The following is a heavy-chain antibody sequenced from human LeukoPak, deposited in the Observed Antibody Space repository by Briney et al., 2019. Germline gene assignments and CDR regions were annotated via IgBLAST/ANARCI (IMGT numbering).Heavy chain of an antibody. CDR1: GGSFSGYY. D-gene: IGHD3-3*01. J-gene: IGHJ4*02. Sequence: SETLSLTCAVYGGSFSGYYWSWIRQPPGKGLEWIGEINHSGSTNYNPSLKSRVTISVDTSKNQFSLKLSSVTAADTAVYYCARGMDYDFWSGLDFYDWGEGTLVTGSS. CDR3: ARGMDYDFWSGLDFYD. CDR2: INHSGST. V-gene: IGHV4-34*01.